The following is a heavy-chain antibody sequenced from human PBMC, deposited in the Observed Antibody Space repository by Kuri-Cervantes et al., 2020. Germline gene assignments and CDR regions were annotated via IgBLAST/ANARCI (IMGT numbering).Heavy chain of an antibody. D-gene: IGHD1-26*01. CDR1: GFTFSNYA. Sequence: GESLKISCAASGFTFSNYAMHWVRQAPGKGLEWVAIISYDGSNKYYADSVKGRFTISRDNSKNTLYLQMNSLRAEDTAVYYCAKDHFTFNSEDAFDIWGQGTMVTVSS. CDR2: ISYDGSNK. CDR3: AKDHFTFNSEDAFDI. V-gene: IGHV3-30-3*01. J-gene: IGHJ3*02.